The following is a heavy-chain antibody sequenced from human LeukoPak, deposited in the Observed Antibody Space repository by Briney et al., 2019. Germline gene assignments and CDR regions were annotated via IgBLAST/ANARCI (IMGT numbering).Heavy chain of an antibody. Sequence: SETPSLTCTVSGGSISSYYWSWIRQPPGKGLEWIGYIYYSGSTNYNPSLKSRVTISVDTSKNQFSLKLSSVTATDTAVYYCARTILWFGEFPDAFDIWGQGTMVTVSS. J-gene: IGHJ3*02. CDR2: IYYSGST. V-gene: IGHV4-59*01. CDR3: ARTILWFGEFPDAFDI. D-gene: IGHD3-10*01. CDR1: GGSISSYY.